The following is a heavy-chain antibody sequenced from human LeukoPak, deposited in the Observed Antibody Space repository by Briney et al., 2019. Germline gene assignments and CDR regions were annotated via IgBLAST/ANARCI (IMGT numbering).Heavy chain of an antibody. CDR3: ARDLGGSGHGYYFDY. J-gene: IGHJ4*02. Sequence: PGGSLRLSCAASGFTFSSYAMTWVRQAPGKGLEWVSAISGSGGSTYYADSVKGRFTISRDNAKNSLYLQMNSLRAEDTAVYYCARDLGGSGHGYYFDYWGQGTLVTVSS. V-gene: IGHV3-23*01. CDR1: GFTFSSYA. CDR2: ISGSGGST. D-gene: IGHD3-10*01.